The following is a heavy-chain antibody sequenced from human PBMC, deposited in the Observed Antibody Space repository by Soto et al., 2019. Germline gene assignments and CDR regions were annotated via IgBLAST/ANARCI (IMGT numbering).Heavy chain of an antibody. V-gene: IGHV1-8*01. CDR1: GDTFTSYD. Sequence: ASVKVSCRASGDTFTSYDINWVRQATGQGLEWMGWMNPNSGNTGYAQKFQGRVTMTRNTSISTAYMERSSLRSEDTAVYYCARGGTQRYFAWLASYSYSGLDVWR. J-gene: IGHJ6*02. D-gene: IGHD3-9*01. CDR3: ARGGTQRYFAWLASYSYSGLDV. CDR2: MNPNSGNT.